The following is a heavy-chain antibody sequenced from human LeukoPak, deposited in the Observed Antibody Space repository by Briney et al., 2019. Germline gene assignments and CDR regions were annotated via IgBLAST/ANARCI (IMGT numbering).Heavy chain of an antibody. V-gene: IGHV4-34*01. Sequence: PSETLSLTCAVYGGSFSGYYWSWIRQPPGKGLEWIGEINHSGSTNYNPSLKSRVTISVDTSKNQFSLKLSSVTAADTAVYYCARVPCSGGSCYSFDPWGQGTLVTVSS. CDR2: INHSGST. CDR3: ARVPCSGGSCYSFDP. D-gene: IGHD2-15*01. J-gene: IGHJ5*02. CDR1: GGSFSGYY.